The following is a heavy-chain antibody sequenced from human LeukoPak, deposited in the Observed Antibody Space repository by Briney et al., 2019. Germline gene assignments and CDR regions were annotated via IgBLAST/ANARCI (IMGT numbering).Heavy chain of an antibody. CDR3: AREYFYNYYMDV. J-gene: IGHJ6*03. V-gene: IGHV1-2*02. Sequence: GASVKVSCKASGYTFTGYYMHWVRQAPGQGLEWMGWINPNSGGANYAQKFQGRVTMTRDTSISTAYMELSRLRSDDTAVYYCAREYFYNYYMDVWGKGTTVTVSS. CDR1: GYTFTGYY. CDR2: INPNSGGA.